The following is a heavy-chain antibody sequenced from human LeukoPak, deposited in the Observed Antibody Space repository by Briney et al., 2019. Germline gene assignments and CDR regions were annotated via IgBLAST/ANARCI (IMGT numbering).Heavy chain of an antibody. CDR3: ARATSGHYYYFDY. CDR2: IYTSGST. CDR1: GASISGYS. Sequence: SETLSLTCTVSGASISGYSWNWIRQPAGKGLEWIGRIYTSGSTKYNTSLKSRVTMSVDTSKNQFSLKLSSVTAAGTAVYYCARATSGHYYYFDYWGQGTLVTVSS. D-gene: IGHD3-22*01. V-gene: IGHV4-4*07. J-gene: IGHJ4*02.